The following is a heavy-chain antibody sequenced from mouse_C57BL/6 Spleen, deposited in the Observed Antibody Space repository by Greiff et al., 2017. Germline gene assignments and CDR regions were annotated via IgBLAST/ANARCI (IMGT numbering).Heavy chain of an antibody. D-gene: IGHD2-1*01. J-gene: IGHJ2*01. CDR3: TRDGIYYGNYFDY. Sequence: EVKLVESGEGLVKPGGSLKLSCAASGFTFSSYAMSWVRQTPEKRLEWVAYISSGGDYIYYADTVKCRFTISRDNARNTLYLQMSSLKSEDTAMYYCTRDGIYYGNYFDYWGQGTTLAVSS. V-gene: IGHV5-9-1*02. CDR1: GFTFSSYA. CDR2: ISSGGDYI.